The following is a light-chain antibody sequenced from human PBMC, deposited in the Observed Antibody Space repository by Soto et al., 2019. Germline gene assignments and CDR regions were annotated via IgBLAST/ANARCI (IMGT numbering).Light chain of an antibody. J-gene: IGKJ2*01. CDR2: GAS. V-gene: IGKV3-20*01. Sequence: EIVLTQSPGMLSLSPGERATLSCRASQSVNSNYLAWYQQKLGQAPRLLIYGASSRATGIPDRFSGSGSGTDFTLTISRLEPEDFAVYYCKQYGSSPPYTFGQGTKLEIK. CDR1: QSVNSNY. CDR3: KQYGSSPPYT.